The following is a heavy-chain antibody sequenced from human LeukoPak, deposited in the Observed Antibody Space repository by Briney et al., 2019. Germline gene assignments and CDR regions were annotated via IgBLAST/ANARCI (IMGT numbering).Heavy chain of an antibody. CDR2: ISYDGSNK. CDR1: GFTFSSYA. D-gene: IGHD2-15*01. J-gene: IGHJ5*02. V-gene: IGHV3-30-3*01. CDR3: ARGSGPP. Sequence: GGSLRLSCAASGFTFSSYAMHWVRQAPGKGLEWVAVISYDGSNKYYADSVKGRFTISRDNSTNTPYLQMNSLRAEDTAVYYCARGSGPPGGQGTLVTVSS.